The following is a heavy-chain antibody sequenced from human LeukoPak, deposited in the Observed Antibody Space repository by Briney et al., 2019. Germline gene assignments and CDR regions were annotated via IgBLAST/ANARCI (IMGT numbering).Heavy chain of an antibody. CDR3: AKDRCTNDVCFPDI. CDR2: IRYDGSNK. J-gene: IGHJ3*02. D-gene: IGHD2-8*01. Sequence: PGGSLRLSCAASGFTFSSYGMHWVRQAPGKGLGWVAFIRYDGSNKYYADSVKGRFTISRDNSKNTLYLQMNSLRAEDTAVYYCAKDRCTNDVCFPDIWGQGTMVTVSS. V-gene: IGHV3-30*02. CDR1: GFTFSSYG.